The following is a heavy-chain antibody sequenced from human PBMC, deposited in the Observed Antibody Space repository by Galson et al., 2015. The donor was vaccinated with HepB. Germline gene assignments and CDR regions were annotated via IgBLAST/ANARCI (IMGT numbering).Heavy chain of an antibody. CDR1: GGSISSGGYY. D-gene: IGHD3-10*01. CDR3: ARGAHRGEGRYNWFDP. CDR2: MFYSGFT. Sequence: TLSLTCTVSGGSISSGGYYWSWIRRHPGKGLECIGYMFYSGFTYYNPSLKSRITISVETSKNQFSLKLRSVTAADTAVYYCARGAHRGEGRYNWFDPWGQGTLVTVSS. J-gene: IGHJ5*02. V-gene: IGHV4-31*03.